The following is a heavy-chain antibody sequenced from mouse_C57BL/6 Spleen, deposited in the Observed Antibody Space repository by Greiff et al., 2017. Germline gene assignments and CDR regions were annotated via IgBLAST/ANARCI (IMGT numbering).Heavy chain of an antibody. J-gene: IGHJ2*01. CDR2: IDPSESYT. CDR1: GYTFTSYW. CDR3: AIGGDYFDY. V-gene: IGHV1-59*01. Sequence: QVQLQQPGAELVRPGTSVKLSCKASGYTFTSYWMHWVKQRPGQGLEWIGVIDPSESYTNYNQKFKGKATLTVDTSSSTAYMQLSSLTSEDSAVYYCAIGGDYFDYWGQGTTLTVS. D-gene: IGHD3-1*01.